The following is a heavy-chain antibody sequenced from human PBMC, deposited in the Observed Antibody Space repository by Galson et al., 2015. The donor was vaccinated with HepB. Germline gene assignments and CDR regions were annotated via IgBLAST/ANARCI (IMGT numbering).Heavy chain of an antibody. D-gene: IGHD5-18*01. CDR3: ARSDARGDTAMVTDY. CDR1: GGSISSYY. J-gene: IGHJ4*02. CDR2: IYTSGST. Sequence: SETLSLTCTVSGGSISSYYWSWIRQPAGKGLEWVGRIYTSGSTNYNPSLKSRVTMSVDTSKNQFSLKLSSVTAADTAVYYCARSDARGDTAMVTDYWGQGTLVTVSS. V-gene: IGHV4-4*07.